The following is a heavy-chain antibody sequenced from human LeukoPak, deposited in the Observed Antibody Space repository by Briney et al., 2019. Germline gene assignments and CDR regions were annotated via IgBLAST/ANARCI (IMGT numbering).Heavy chain of an antibody. D-gene: IGHD6-19*01. CDR1: GGSFSGYY. CDR3: ARFTSKWLVRNWFDP. J-gene: IGHJ5*02. CDR2: INHSGST. V-gene: IGHV4-34*01. Sequence: PSETLSLTCAVYGGSFSGYYWSWVRQPPGKGLEWMGEINHSGSTNYNPSLKSRVTISVDTSKNQFSLKLSSVTAADTAVYYCARFTSKWLVRNWFDPWGQGTLVTVSS.